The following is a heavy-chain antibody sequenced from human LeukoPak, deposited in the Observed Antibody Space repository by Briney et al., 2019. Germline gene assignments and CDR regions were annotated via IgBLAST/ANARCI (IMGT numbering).Heavy chain of an antibody. CDR2: MYQSETT. V-gene: IGHV4-38-2*01. D-gene: IGHD2-21*01. CDR3: ARGPIVVVNRFFDY. CDR1: GDSISSGYY. Sequence: PSETLSLTCGVSGDSISSGYYWGWIRQPPGKGLEWIGYMYQSETTYYNPSLKSRVTISVDTSKSQFSLRLNSLAAADTAMYYCARGPIVVVNRFFDYWGQGTLVTVSS. J-gene: IGHJ4*02.